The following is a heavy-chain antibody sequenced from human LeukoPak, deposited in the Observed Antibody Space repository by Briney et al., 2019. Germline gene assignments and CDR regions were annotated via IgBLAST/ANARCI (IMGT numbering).Heavy chain of an antibody. J-gene: IGHJ4*02. Sequence: ASVTVSCKASGHIFSDYYIHWVRQAPGQGPEWMGWINPHSGGTKYAQKFRGRVTMTRDTSISTTYMELNRLTSDDTAVYYFATVLNPITSFFLLFWGQGTLVTVSS. CDR1: GHIFSDYY. V-gene: IGHV1-2*02. CDR2: INPHSGGT. D-gene: IGHD2/OR15-2a*01. CDR3: ATVLNPITSFFLLF.